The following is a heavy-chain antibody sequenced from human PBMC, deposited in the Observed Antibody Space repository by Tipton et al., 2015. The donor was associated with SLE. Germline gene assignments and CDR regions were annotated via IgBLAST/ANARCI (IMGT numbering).Heavy chain of an antibody. CDR3: AREGDFWSGRAFDI. Sequence: TLSLTCAVSGGSISPYYWSWIRQLPGKGLEWIGYIYYSGSTNYNPSLKSRVTISVDTSKNQFSLKLSSVTAADTAVYYCAREGDFWSGRAFDIWGQGTMVTVSS. J-gene: IGHJ3*02. CDR1: GGSISPYY. CDR2: IYYSGST. V-gene: IGHV4-59*01. D-gene: IGHD3-3*01.